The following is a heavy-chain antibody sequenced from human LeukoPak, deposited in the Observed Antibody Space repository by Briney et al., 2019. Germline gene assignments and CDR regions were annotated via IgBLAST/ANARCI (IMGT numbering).Heavy chain of an antibody. V-gene: IGHV3-9*01. D-gene: IGHD2-15*01. Sequence: PGGSLRLSCAASGFTFDDYAMHWVRQAPGKGLEWVSGISWNSGSIGYADSVKGRFTISRDNAKNSLYLQMNSLRAEDTALYYCAKGDRVVVAATLPDYWGQGTLVTVSS. CDR3: AKGDRVVVAATLPDY. J-gene: IGHJ4*02. CDR1: GFTFDDYA. CDR2: ISWNSGSI.